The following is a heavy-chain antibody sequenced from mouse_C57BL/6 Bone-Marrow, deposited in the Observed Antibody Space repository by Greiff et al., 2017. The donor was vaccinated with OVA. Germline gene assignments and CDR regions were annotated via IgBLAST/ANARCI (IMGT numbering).Heavy chain of an antibody. D-gene: IGHD3-2*02. Sequence: QVQLKQSGAELVKPGASVKLSCKASGYTFTGYTIHWVKQRPGQGLEWIGWFYPGSGSIKYNEKFKDKATLTEDKSSSTVYIEPSRVTSEDSAVAFCARHVGDSSGYAMDYWGQGTSVTVSS. CDR1: GYTFTGYT. CDR3: ARHVGDSSGYAMDY. CDR2: FYPGSGSI. V-gene: IGHV1-62-2*01. J-gene: IGHJ4*01.